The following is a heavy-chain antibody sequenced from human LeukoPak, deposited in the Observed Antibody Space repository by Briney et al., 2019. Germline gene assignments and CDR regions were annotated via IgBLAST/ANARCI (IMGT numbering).Heavy chain of an antibody. CDR2: IYYSGST. CDR1: GGSMRSYY. Sequence: SETLSLTCTVSGGSMRSYYWIWVRQPPGKGLEWIGYIYYSGSTNYNPSLKSRVTISVDTSKNQFSLNVSSVTAADTAVYYCARVSDFRSLDYWGQGIVVTVSS. J-gene: IGHJ4*02. CDR3: ARVSDFRSLDY. D-gene: IGHD2-21*02. V-gene: IGHV4-59*08.